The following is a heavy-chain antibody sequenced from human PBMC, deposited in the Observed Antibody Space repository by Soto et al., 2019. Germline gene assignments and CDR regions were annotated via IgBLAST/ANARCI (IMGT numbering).Heavy chain of an antibody. CDR1: GVSISDTSYY. CDR3: ARQGSY. Sequence: QLQLQESGPGLVKPSETLSLTCTVSGVSISDTSYYWGWIRQPPGKGLEWIGTIYFNGNTFDNPSLKSRLTISVDTSSNQFSLRLTSVTAADTAVYYCARQGSYWGQGTLVAVSS. V-gene: IGHV4-39*01. J-gene: IGHJ4*02. CDR2: IYFNGNT.